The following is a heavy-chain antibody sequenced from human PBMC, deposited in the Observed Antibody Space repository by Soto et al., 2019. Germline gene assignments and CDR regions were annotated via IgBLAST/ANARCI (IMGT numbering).Heavy chain of an antibody. D-gene: IGHD6-19*01. Sequence: ASVKVSCKASGYTFTSYYMHWVRQAPGQGLEWMGIINPSGGSTSYAQKFQGRVTMTRDTSTSTVYMELSSLRSEDTAVYYCARDQGSSGWPLRWFDPWGQGTLVTVSS. CDR2: INPSGGST. J-gene: IGHJ5*02. CDR3: ARDQGSSGWPLRWFDP. CDR1: GYTFTSYY. V-gene: IGHV1-46*01.